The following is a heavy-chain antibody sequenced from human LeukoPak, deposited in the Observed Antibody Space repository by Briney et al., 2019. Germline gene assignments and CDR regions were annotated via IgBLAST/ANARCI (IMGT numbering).Heavy chain of an antibody. CDR1: RFTFSSYS. J-gene: IGHJ4*02. CDR3: ARWAAAGGGFDY. CDR2: ISSSSSYI. D-gene: IGHD6-13*01. Sequence: GGSLRLSCAASRFTFSSYSMNWVRQAPGRGPEWVPSISSSSSYIYYADSVKGRFTISRDNAKNSLYLQMNSLRAEDTAVYYCARWAAAGGGFDYWGQGTLVTVSS. V-gene: IGHV3-21*04.